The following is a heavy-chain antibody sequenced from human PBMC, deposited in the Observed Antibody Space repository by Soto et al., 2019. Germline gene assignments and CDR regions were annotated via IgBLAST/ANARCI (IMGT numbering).Heavy chain of an antibody. Sequence: ASVKVSCKASGYTFTSYSISWVRQAPGQGLEWMGWISAYNGNTNYAQKLQGRVTMTTDTSTSTAYMELRSLRSDDTAVYYCARDYSRRGYYYYYGMDVWGQGTTVTVSS. CDR2: ISAYNGNT. D-gene: IGHD4-4*01. V-gene: IGHV1-18*04. CDR1: GYTFTSYS. J-gene: IGHJ6*02. CDR3: ARDYSRRGYYYYYGMDV.